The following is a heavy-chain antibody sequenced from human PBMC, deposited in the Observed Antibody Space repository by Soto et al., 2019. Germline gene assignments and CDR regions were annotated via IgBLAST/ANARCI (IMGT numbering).Heavy chain of an antibody. J-gene: IGHJ4*02. CDR3: ARYSGKYQGPIDY. CDR2: ISYDGSNK. Sequence: QVQLVESGGGVVQPGRSLRLSCAASGFTFSHYGIHWVRQAPGKGLERLAVISYDGSNKHYADSVKGRFTVSRDNSKNTLYLQMNSRRAEDTAVYFCARYSGKYQGPIDYWGQGTLVTVSS. V-gene: IGHV3-30*03. CDR1: GFTFSHYG. D-gene: IGHD1-26*01.